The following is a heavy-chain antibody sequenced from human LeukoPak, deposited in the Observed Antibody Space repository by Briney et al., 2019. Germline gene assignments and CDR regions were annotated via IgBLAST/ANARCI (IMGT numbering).Heavy chain of an antibody. CDR2: ISSSSSYI. V-gene: IGHV3-21*01. CDR1: GFTFSSYS. Sequence: GGSLILSCAASGFTFSSYSMNWVPQAPGKGLEWVSSISSSSSYIYYADSVKGRFTISRDNAKNSLYLQMNSLRAEDTAVYYCAKGKNYYGSSDCFDYWGQGALVTVSS. D-gene: IGHD3-10*01. J-gene: IGHJ4*02. CDR3: AKGKNYYGSSDCFDY.